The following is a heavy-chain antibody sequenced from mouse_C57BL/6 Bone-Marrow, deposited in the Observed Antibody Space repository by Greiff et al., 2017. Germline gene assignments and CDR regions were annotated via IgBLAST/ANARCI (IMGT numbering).Heavy chain of an antibody. CDR3: ASEGVCYGCSWPY. CDR1: GYTFTGYW. V-gene: IGHV1-9*01. CDR2: ILPGSGST. J-gene: IGHJ3*01. D-gene: IGHD1-1*01. Sequence: QVQLQQSGAELMKPGASVKLSCKATGYTFTGYWIEWVKQRPGHGLEWIGEILPGSGSTNYNEKFKGKATFTADTSANTAYLQLSSLTTEDSAIYYGASEGVCYGCSWPYWGQGTLVTVSA.